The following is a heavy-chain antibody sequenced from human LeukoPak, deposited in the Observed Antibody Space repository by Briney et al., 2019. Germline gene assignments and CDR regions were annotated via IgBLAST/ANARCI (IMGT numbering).Heavy chain of an antibody. CDR2: INHSGST. J-gene: IGHJ4*02. Sequence: SETLSLTCAVYGGSFSGYYWSWIRQPPGKGLEWIGEINHSGSTNYNPSLKSRVTISVDTSKNQFTLKLSSVTAADTAVYYCARGQLRCPLNYGSGKPRGCYFDYWGQGTLVTVSS. CDR3: ARGQLRCPLNYGSGKPRGCYFDY. V-gene: IGHV4-34*01. D-gene: IGHD3-10*01. CDR1: GGSFSGYY.